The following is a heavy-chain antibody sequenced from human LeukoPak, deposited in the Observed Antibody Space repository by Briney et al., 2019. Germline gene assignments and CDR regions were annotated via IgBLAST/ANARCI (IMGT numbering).Heavy chain of an antibody. CDR2: ISARGDST. CDR1: GFTFSSYA. V-gene: IGHV3-23*01. CDR3: ARGLGYCTSTTCLLPFDY. J-gene: IGHJ4*02. Sequence: GGSLRLSCAASGFTFSSYAVSWVRQAPGKGLEWVSAISARGDSTYYADSVEGRFTISRDNSKNTLYLQMNSLRAEDTALYYCARGLGYCTSTTCLLPFDYWGQGTLVTVSS. D-gene: IGHD2-2*01.